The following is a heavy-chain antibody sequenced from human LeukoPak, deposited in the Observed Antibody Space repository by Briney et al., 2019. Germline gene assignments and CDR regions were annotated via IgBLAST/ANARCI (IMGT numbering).Heavy chain of an antibody. Sequence: GGSLRLSCAASGFTFNSYAMQWVRQAPGKGLEYVSGISSDGDSTYYANSVKGRFIISRDNSKNMLYLQMGSLGAEDMAVYYCARADCSSSSCYTVAYWGQGTLVTVSS. CDR3: ARADCSSSSCYTVAY. D-gene: IGHD2-2*02. CDR2: ISSDGDST. V-gene: IGHV3-64*01. CDR1: GFTFNSYA. J-gene: IGHJ4*02.